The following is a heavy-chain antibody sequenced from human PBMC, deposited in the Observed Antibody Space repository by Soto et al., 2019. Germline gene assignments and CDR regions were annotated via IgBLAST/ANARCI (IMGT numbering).Heavy chain of an antibody. D-gene: IGHD2-2*01. CDR3: ARGSNIVVVPAALDY. V-gene: IGHV3-11*01. CDR1: GFTFSYYY. CDR2: ISSSGSTI. Sequence: GGSLRLSCAASGFTFSYYYMSWIRQAPGKGLEWVSYISSSGSTIYYADSVKGRFTISRDNAKNSLYLQMNSLRAEDTAVYYCARGSNIVVVPAALDYWGQGTLVTVSS. J-gene: IGHJ4*02.